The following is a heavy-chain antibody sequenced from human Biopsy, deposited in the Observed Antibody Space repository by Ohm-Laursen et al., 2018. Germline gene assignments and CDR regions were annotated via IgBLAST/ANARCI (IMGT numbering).Heavy chain of an antibody. Sequence: GSLRLSCAASGFTFSNYAMTWVRQAPGKGLEWVSGITISGGYTYYSDSVKGRFIISRDNSKNTLYLQMNSLRAEDTAVYYCARAYPPPGRRLVVVAGDFDCWGQGTRVTVSS. CDR2: ITISGGYT. CDR1: GFTFSNYA. V-gene: IGHV3-23*01. CDR3: ARAYPPPGRRLVVVAGDFDC. J-gene: IGHJ4*02. D-gene: IGHD2-15*01.